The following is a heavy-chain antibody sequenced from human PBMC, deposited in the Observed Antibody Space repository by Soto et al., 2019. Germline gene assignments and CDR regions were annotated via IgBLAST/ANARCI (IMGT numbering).Heavy chain of an antibody. CDR2: IDPSDSYT. D-gene: IGHD2-21*02. V-gene: IGHV5-10-1*01. CDR3: ARRSVVTANRGFYYYGMDV. J-gene: IGHJ6*02. Sequence: PGESLKISCKGSGYSFTSYWISWVRQMPGKGLEWMGRIDPSDSYTNYSPSFQGHVTISADKSISTAYLQWSSLKASDTAMYYCARRSVVTANRGFYYYGMDVWGQGTTVTVSS. CDR1: GYSFTSYW.